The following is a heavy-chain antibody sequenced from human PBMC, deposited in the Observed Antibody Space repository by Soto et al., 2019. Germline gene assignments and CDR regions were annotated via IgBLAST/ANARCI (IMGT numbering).Heavy chain of an antibody. Sequence: QITLKESGPTLVKPTQTLTLTCTISGFSLSSDGVGVGWIRQPPGKALEWLAFIYWDDDYRYSPSLQSRLNITKDSSNNQVLLIVTNVDPVDSATYFCARRSTYSRSWSPGWFDSWGQGILVTVSS. D-gene: IGHD3-3*01. CDR1: GFSLSSDGVG. V-gene: IGHV2-5*02. CDR3: ARRSTYSRSWSPGWFDS. J-gene: IGHJ5*01. CDR2: IYWDDDY.